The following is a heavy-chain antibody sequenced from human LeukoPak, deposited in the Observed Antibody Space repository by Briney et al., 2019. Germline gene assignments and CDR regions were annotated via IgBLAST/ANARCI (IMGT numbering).Heavy chain of an antibody. CDR3: ARIFASGSYFHKKNWFDT. D-gene: IGHD1-26*01. Sequence: SVKVSCKASGFTFTSSAVQWVRQARGQRLEWIGRIVVVSGNTNYAQKFQERVTITRDMSTSTAYMELSSLRSEDTAVYYCARIFASGSYFHKKNWFDTWGQGTLVTVSS. CDR1: GFTFTSSA. CDR2: IVVVSGNT. V-gene: IGHV1-58*01. J-gene: IGHJ5*02.